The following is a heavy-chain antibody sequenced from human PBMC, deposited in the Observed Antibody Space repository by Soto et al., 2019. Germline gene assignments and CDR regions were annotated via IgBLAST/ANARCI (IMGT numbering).Heavy chain of an antibody. CDR2: ISYDGSNK. Sequence: VQLVESGGGVVQPGRSLRLSCAASGFTFSSYGMHWVRQAPGKGLEWVAVISYDGSNKYYADSVKGRFTISRDNSKNTLYLQMNSLRAEDTAVYYCAKSGYDSSGPHYFDYWGQGTLVTVSS. J-gene: IGHJ4*02. D-gene: IGHD3-22*01. CDR3: AKSGYDSSGPHYFDY. CDR1: GFTFSSYG. V-gene: IGHV3-30*18.